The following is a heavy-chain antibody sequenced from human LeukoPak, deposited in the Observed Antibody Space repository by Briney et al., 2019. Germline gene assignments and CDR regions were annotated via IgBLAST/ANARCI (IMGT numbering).Heavy chain of an antibody. V-gene: IGHV4-59*08. Sequence: SETLSLTCTVSGGSISSYYWSWIRRPPGKGLEWIGYIYYSGSTNYNPSLKSRVTISVDTSKNQFSLKLSSVTAADTAVYYCASTRGYSYGYYFDYWGQGTLVTVSS. CDR1: GGSISSYY. CDR2: IYYSGST. D-gene: IGHD5-18*01. CDR3: ASTRGYSYGYYFDY. J-gene: IGHJ4*02.